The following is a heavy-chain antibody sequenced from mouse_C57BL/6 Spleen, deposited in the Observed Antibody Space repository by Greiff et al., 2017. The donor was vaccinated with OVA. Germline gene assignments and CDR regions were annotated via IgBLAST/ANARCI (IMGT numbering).Heavy chain of an antibody. CDR3: ARLGYGSSFYWYFDV. Sequence: VKLVESGPELVKPGASVKISCKASGYAFSSSWMNWVKQRPGKGLEWIGRIYPGDGDTNYNGKFKGKATLTADKSSSTAYMQLSSLTSEDSAVYFCARLGYGSSFYWYFDVWGTGTTVTVSS. CDR1: GYAFSSSW. D-gene: IGHD1-1*01. CDR2: IYPGDGDT. V-gene: IGHV1-82*01. J-gene: IGHJ1*03.